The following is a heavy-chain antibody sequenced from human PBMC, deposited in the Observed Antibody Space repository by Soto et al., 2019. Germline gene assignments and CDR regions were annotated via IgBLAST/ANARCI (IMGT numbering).Heavy chain of an antibody. D-gene: IGHD2-2*01. CDR3: ASSYCSSTSCRYYFDY. J-gene: IGHJ4*02. Sequence: GGSLRLSCAASGFTFSSYAMHWVRQAPGKGLEWVAVISYDGSNKYYADSVKGRFTISRDNSKNTLYLQMNSLRAEDTAVYYCASSYCSSTSCRYYFDYWGQGTLVTVSS. CDR2: ISYDGSNK. V-gene: IGHV3-30-3*01. CDR1: GFTFSSYA.